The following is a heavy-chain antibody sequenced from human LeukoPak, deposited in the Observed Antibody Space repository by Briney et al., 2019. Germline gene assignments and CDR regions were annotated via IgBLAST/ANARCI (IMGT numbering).Heavy chain of an antibody. CDR1: RYTLTQLS. Sequence: ASVKVSCKLYRYTLTQLSKHWVRQAPGKGLEWMGGFDPEDGETIYAQKFQGRVTVTEDTSTDTAYMELSSLRSEDTAVYYCATVLSDSVVVPGAMPTYYFDYWGQGTLVTVSS. CDR3: ATVLSDSVVVPGAMPTYYFDY. J-gene: IGHJ4*02. V-gene: IGHV1-24*01. D-gene: IGHD2-2*01. CDR2: FDPEDGET.